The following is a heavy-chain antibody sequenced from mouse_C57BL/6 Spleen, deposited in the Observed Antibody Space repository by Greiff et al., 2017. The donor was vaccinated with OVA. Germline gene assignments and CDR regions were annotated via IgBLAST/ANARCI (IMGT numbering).Heavy chain of an antibody. J-gene: IGHJ2*01. Sequence: QVQLKQPGAELVKPGASVKLSCKASGYTFTSYWMHWVKQRPGPGLEWIGMIHPNSGSTNYNEKFKSKATLTVDKSSSTAYMQRSSLTSEDSAVYYCAREGGGSSYPYYCDYWGQGTTLTVSS. CDR2: IHPNSGST. D-gene: IGHD1-1*01. CDR3: AREGGGSSYPYYCDY. CDR1: GYTFTSYW. V-gene: IGHV1-64*01.